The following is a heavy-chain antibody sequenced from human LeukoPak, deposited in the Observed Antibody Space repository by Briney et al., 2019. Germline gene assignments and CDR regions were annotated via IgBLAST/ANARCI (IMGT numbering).Heavy chain of an antibody. V-gene: IGHV5-51*01. J-gene: IGHJ4*02. CDR2: IYPGDSDT. D-gene: IGHD2-21*02. CDR3: ARRAYCGGDCYLDY. CDR1: GYSFSSYW. Sequence: GESLKISCKGSGYSFSSYWISWVRQMPGKGLEWMGMIYPGDSDTRYSPSFQGQVAISADKSISTAYLQWSSLKASDTAMYYCARRAYCGGDCYLDYWGQGTLVTVSS.